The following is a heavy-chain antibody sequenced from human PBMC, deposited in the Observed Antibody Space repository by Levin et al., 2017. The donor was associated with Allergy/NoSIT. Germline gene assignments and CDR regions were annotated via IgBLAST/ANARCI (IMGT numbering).Heavy chain of an antibody. CDR2: ISNSGGTT. V-gene: IGHV3-48*02. D-gene: IGHD3-10*01. CDR3: ARESAGSYLYF. Sequence: PRASVKVSCAASGFTFSSYNMNWVRQAPGKGLEWISYISNSGGTTYYADSVRGRFTISRDNAKNSLYLQMSSLGDEDTAMYYCARESAGSYLYFWGQGTLVTVSS. J-gene: IGHJ4*02. CDR1: GFTFSSYN.